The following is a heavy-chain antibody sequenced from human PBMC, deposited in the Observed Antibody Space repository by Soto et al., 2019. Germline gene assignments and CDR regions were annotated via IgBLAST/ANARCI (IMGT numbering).Heavy chain of an antibody. CDR3: VKDESINWYSGHFRH. V-gene: IGHV3-9*01. Sequence: GGSLRLSCAASGFTFDDYAMHWVRQVPGEGLEWVSGINWNSGSIGYGDSVKGRFAISRDNAKNSLHLQMNSLSAEDTAFYYCVKDESINWYSGHFRHWGQGTLVTVSS. CDR1: GFTFDDYA. D-gene: IGHD6-13*01. J-gene: IGHJ1*01. CDR2: INWNSGSI.